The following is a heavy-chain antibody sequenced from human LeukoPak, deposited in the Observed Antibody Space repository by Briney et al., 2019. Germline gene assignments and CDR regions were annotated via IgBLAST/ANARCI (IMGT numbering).Heavy chain of an antibody. Sequence: GGSLRLSCAASGFTFSTYDIHWVRQTTGRGLEWVSAIGTAGDTYYVDSVKGRFTISRENAKNSLYLQMNSLRAGDTAVYYCVRGIVRRGYFDYWGQGALVTTSS. CDR3: VRGIVRRGYFDY. CDR2: IGTAGDT. D-gene: IGHD3-10*01. J-gene: IGHJ4*02. CDR1: GFTFSTYD. V-gene: IGHV3-13*01.